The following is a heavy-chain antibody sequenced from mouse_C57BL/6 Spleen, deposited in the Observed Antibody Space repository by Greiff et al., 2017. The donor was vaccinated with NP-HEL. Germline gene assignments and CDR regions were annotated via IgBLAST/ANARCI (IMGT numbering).Heavy chain of an antibody. CDR3: ARSDYYGSSSYYFDY. CDR2: INPSSGYT. V-gene: IGHV1-4*01. Sequence: QVHVKQSGAELARPGASVKMSCKASGYTFTSYTMHWVKQRPGQGLEWIGYINPSSGYTKYNQKFKDKATLTADKSSSTAYMQLSSLTSEDSAVYYCARSDYYGSSSYYFDYWGQGTTLTVSS. D-gene: IGHD1-1*01. J-gene: IGHJ2*01. CDR1: GYTFTSYT.